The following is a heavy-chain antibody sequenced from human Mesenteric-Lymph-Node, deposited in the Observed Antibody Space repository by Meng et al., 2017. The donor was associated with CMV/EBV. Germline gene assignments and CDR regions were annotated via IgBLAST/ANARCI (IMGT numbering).Heavy chain of an antibody. CDR2: ISYDGSNK. CDR1: GFTFSDYY. V-gene: IGHV3-30*03. D-gene: IGHD4-23*01. J-gene: IGHJ6*02. CDR3: AREKGDYGGYYHYAMDV. Sequence: GESLKISCEASGFTFSDYYMTWIRQAPGKGLEWVAVISYDGSNKYYADSVKGRFTISRDNAKNSLYLQMNSLRAEDTAVYYCAREKGDYGGYYHYAMDVWGQGTTVTVSS.